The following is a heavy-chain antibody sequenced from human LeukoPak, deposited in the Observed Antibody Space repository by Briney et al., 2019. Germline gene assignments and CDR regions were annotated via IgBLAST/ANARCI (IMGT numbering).Heavy chain of an antibody. J-gene: IGHJ4*02. D-gene: IGHD3-10*01. CDR3: AREAGDQFVY. CDR1: GFTVSSYE. CDR2: ITSSGSTI. V-gene: IGHV3-48*03. Sequence: GGSLRLSCAPSGFTVSSYEMNWVRQAPEKGLEWVSYITSSGSTIYYADSVKGRFTISRDNAKNSLYLQMNSLRAEDTAVYYCAREAGDQFVYCGQGTLVTVSS.